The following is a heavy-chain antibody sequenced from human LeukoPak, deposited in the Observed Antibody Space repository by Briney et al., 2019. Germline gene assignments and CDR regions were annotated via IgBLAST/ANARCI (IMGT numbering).Heavy chain of an antibody. CDR3: AREVGTSDAFDI. CDR2: ITSSSNTI. V-gene: IGHV3-48*04. Sequence: GGSLRLSCAASGFTFSSYSMDWVRQAPGKGLEWVSYITSSSNTIYYADSVKGRFTISRDNAKNSLYLQMNSLRAEDTAVYYCAREVGTSDAFDIWGQGTMVTVSS. D-gene: IGHD1-1*01. J-gene: IGHJ3*02. CDR1: GFTFSSYS.